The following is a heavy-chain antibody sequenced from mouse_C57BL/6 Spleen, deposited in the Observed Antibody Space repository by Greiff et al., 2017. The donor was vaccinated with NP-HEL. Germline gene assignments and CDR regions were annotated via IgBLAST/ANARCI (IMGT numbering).Heavy chain of an antibody. CDR1: GYTFTSYW. CDR3: ATYSNYFDY. CDR2: IDPSDSYT. J-gene: IGHJ2*01. Sequence: VQLQQPGAELVMPGASVKLSCTASGYTFTSYWMHWVKQRPGQGLEWIGEIDPSDSYTNYTQKFKGKSTLTVDKSSSTAYMQLSSLTSEDSAVYYCATYSNYFDYWGQGTTLTVSS. D-gene: IGHD2-5*01. V-gene: IGHV1-69*01.